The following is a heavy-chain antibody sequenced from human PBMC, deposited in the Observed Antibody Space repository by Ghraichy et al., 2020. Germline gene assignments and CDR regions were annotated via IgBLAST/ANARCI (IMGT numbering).Heavy chain of an antibody. CDR3: AKGGLKGDWFDP. Sequence: LSLTCAAPGFTFSTYAMSWVRQAPGKGLEWVSVISGSGGGTDYAESVKGRFTISRDNSKNTLYLQMNSLRAEDTAVYYCAKGGLKGDWFDPWGQGTLVTVSS. V-gene: IGHV3-23*01. CDR1: GFTFSTYA. CDR2: ISGSGGGT. D-gene: IGHD5/OR15-5a*01. J-gene: IGHJ5*02.